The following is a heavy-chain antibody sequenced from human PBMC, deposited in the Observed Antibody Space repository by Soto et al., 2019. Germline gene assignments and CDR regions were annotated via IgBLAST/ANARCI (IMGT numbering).Heavy chain of an antibody. CDR1: GDSINNGDCY. Sequence: QVQLQESGPGLVKPSQTLSLTCTVSGDSINNGDCYWSWLRQLPGKGLEWIGYIYYSETKYYNPSLKSRVSMSVDTSKNQFSLNLTSVTAADTAVYYCAREKEDDSGDYNAFDIWGQGTVVTVSS. J-gene: IGHJ3*02. CDR2: IYYSETK. V-gene: IGHV4-31*03. D-gene: IGHD4-17*01. CDR3: AREKEDDSGDYNAFDI.